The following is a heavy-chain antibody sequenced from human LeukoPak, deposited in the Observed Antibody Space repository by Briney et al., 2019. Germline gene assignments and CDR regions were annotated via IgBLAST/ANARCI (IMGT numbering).Heavy chain of an antibody. CDR3: AKGTGMYYYYYGMDV. D-gene: IGHD7-27*01. CDR2: ITWNSAAI. V-gene: IGHV3-9*01. Sequence: GRSLRLFCAASGFTFDEYAMYWVRQAPGKGLEWVSGITWNSAAIGYADSVKGRFTISRDNAKNSLYLQMNSLRAEDTALYYCAKGTGMYYYYYGMDVWGQGTAVTVSS. J-gene: IGHJ6*02. CDR1: GFTFDEYA.